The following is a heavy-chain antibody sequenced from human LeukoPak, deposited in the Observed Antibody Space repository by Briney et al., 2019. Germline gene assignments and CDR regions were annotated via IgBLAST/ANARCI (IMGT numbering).Heavy chain of an antibody. CDR1: GYTFTSYG. D-gene: IGHD4-23*01. J-gene: IGHJ3*02. CDR3: ARHNLDDYGGNGNAFDI. CDR2: ISAYNGNT. Sequence: ASVKVSCKASGYTFTSYGISWVRQAPGQGLEWMGRISAYNGNTNYAQKLQGRVTMTTDTSTSTAYMELRSLRSDDTAVYYCARHNLDDYGGNGNAFDIWGQGTMVTVSS. V-gene: IGHV1-18*01.